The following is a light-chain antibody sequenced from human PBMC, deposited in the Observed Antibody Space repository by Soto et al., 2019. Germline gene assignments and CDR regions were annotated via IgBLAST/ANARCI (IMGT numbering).Light chain of an antibody. J-gene: IGLJ3*02. CDR2: DVS. CDR1: SSDVGGYNY. Sequence: QSVLTQPASVSGSPGQSITISCTGTSSDVGGYNYVSWYQQHPGKAPKLVIYDVSNRPSGVSNRFSGSKSGNTASLTISGLQAEDEADYHCSSYTSSTWVFGGGTKVTVL. CDR3: SSYTSSTWV. V-gene: IGLV2-14*01.